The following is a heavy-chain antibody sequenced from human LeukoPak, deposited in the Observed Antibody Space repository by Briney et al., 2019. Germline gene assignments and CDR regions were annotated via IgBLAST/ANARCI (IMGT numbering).Heavy chain of an antibody. CDR1: GGSISSSSYY. D-gene: IGHD3-3*01. J-gene: IGHJ4*02. CDR2: IYYSGST. CDR3: ARQITIFGVVYYFDY. Sequence: SETLSVTCTVSGGSISSSSYYWGWIRQPPGKGLEWIGSIYYSGSTYYNPPLKSRVTISVDTSKNQFSLKLSSVTAADTAVYYCARQITIFGVVYYFDYWGQGTLVTVSS. V-gene: IGHV4-39*01.